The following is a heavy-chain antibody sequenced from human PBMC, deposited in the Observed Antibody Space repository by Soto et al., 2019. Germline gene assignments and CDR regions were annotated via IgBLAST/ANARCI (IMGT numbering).Heavy chain of an antibody. CDR1: GFTVSSNY. CDR2: IYSGGST. J-gene: IGHJ4*02. D-gene: IGHD6-25*01. Sequence: EVHLVESGGGLVQPGGSLRLSCAASGFTVSSNYMSWVRQAPGTGLEWVSVIYSGGSTYYADSVKGRFTISRHNSKNTLYLQMNSPRAADTAVYSCARASGRLHGYFDSWGQRTLVTVSS. CDR3: ARASGRLHGYFDS. V-gene: IGHV3-53*04.